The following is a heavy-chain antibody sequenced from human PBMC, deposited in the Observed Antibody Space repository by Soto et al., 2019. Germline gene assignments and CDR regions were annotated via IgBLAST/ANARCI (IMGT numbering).Heavy chain of an antibody. CDR2: ISAYNGNT. CDR1: GYTFKNYG. V-gene: IGHV1-18*01. J-gene: IGHJ4*02. CDR3: ARYRSTHDY. D-gene: IGHD6-19*01. Sequence: QVQLVQSGAELKKPGASVKVSCKASGYTFKNYGISWVRQAPGQGLEWMGWISAYNGNTDYAQRFQGRGTMTTDTSTSTAYMELRSLISDDTAVYYGARYRSTHDYWGQGTLVTVSS.